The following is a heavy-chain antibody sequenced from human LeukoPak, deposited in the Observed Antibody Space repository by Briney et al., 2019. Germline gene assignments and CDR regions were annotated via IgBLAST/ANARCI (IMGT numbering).Heavy chain of an antibody. J-gene: IGHJ6*03. CDR2: IKQDGSEK. CDR3: ARSAYYYYYMDV. D-gene: IGHD6-25*01. V-gene: IGHV3-7*01. CDR1: GFTFNSYS. Sequence: GGSLRLSCAASGFTFNSYSMNWVRQAPGKGLEWVANIKQDGSEKYYVDSVKGRFTISRDNAKNSLYLQMNSLRAEDTAVYYCARSAYYYYYMDVWGKGTTVTVSS.